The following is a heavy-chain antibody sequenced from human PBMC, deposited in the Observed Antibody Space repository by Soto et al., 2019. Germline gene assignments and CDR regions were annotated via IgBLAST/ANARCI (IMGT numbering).Heavy chain of an antibody. CDR3: ARHEGNGNVWPLDY. D-gene: IGHD2-8*01. CDR2: IHYSGST. J-gene: IGHJ4*02. CDR1: GDSIGTTPSY. V-gene: IGHV4-39*01. Sequence: PSETLSLTCTVSGDSIGTTPSYWAWIRQSPGKGLEWIGNIHYSGSTYYMPSLRSRVTLSVDTSKNQFSLRLTSVTAEDTAVYYCARHEGNGNVWPLDYWGQGILVTVSS.